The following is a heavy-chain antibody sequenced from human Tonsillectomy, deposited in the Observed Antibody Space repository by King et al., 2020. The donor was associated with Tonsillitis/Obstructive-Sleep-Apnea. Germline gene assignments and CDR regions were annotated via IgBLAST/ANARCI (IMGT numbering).Heavy chain of an antibody. CDR2: INPSGGST. Sequence: QLVQSGAEVKKPGASVKVSCKASGYTFTSYYMHWVRQAPGQGLEWMGIINPSGGSTSYAQKFQGRVTMTRDTSTSTVYMELSSLRSEDTAVYYCAREGVIRYFDWLLYVGQTNWFDPWGQGTLVTVSS. CDR1: GYTFTSYY. CDR3: AREGVIRYFDWLLYVGQTNWFDP. D-gene: IGHD3-9*01. J-gene: IGHJ5*02. V-gene: IGHV1-46*01.